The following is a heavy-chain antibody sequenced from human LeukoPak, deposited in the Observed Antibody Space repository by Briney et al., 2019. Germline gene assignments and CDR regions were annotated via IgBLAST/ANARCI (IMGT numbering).Heavy chain of an antibody. V-gene: IGHV4-59*01. Sequence: SETLSLTCTVSGGSISSYYWSWIRQPPGKGLEWIGYINYSGSTNYSPSLKSRVTISVDTSKNQFSLKLSSVTAADTAVYYCARTYSGSYYLFWFDPWGQEPWSPSPQ. CDR1: GGSISSYY. J-gene: IGHJ5*02. D-gene: IGHD1-26*01. CDR3: ARTYSGSYYLFWFDP. CDR2: INYSGST.